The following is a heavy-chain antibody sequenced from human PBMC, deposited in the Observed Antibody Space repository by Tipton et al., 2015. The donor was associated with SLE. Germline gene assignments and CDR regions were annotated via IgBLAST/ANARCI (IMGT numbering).Heavy chain of an antibody. D-gene: IGHD2-2*01. Sequence: TLSLTYTVSGGSMSSHYWSWIRQPPGKGLEWIGYIHYSGNTDYNPSLKSRVTISADTSKSQFSLTLNFVTAADTAVYYCVRSYQGMDWGQGTLVTVSS. CDR1: GGSMSSHY. V-gene: IGHV4-59*11. CDR2: IHYSGNT. CDR3: VRSYQGMD. J-gene: IGHJ4*02.